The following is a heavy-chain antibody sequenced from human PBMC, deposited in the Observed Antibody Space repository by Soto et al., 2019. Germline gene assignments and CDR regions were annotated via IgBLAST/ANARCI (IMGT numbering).Heavy chain of an antibody. CDR3: ASDGIVVVPAASNCYYYGMDV. CDR2: IWYDGSNK. D-gene: IGHD2-2*01. CDR1: GFTFSSYG. Sequence: QVQLVESGGGVVQPGRSLRLSCAASGFTFSSYGMHWVRQAPGKGLEWVAVIWYDGSNKYYADSVKGRFTISRDNSKNXLXLXXNSLRAVETAVYYCASDGIVVVPAASNCYYYGMDVWGQGTTVTVSS. J-gene: IGHJ6*02. V-gene: IGHV3-33*01.